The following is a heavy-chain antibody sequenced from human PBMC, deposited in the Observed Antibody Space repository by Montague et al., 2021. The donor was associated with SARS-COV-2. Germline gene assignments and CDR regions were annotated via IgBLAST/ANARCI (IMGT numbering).Heavy chain of an antibody. D-gene: IGHD2-2*01. CDR1: GGSFSGYY. CDR3: ARVRAVPAAMRIFSLGRSYYGMDV. J-gene: IGHJ6*02. V-gene: IGHV4-34*01. Sequence: SETLSLTCAVYGGSFSGYYWSWIRQPPGKGLEWIGEINHSGSTNCNPSLKSRVTISVDTSKNQFSLTLSSVTAADTAVYYCARVRAVPAAMRIFSLGRSYYGMDVWGQGTTVTVSS. CDR2: INHSGST.